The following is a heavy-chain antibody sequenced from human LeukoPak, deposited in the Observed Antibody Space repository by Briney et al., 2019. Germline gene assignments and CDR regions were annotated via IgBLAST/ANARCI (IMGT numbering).Heavy chain of an antibody. Sequence: SETLSLTCTVSGGSISSYHWSWIRQPPGKGLEWIGYIFYSGSTNYNPSLKSRVTISVDTSKNQFSLKLSSVTAADTAVYFCARAAPNYYDSSGSLRNPYFDYWGQGTLVTVSS. CDR1: GGSISSYH. CDR3: ARAAPNYYDSSGSLRNPYFDY. J-gene: IGHJ4*02. D-gene: IGHD3-22*01. V-gene: IGHV4-59*01. CDR2: IFYSGST.